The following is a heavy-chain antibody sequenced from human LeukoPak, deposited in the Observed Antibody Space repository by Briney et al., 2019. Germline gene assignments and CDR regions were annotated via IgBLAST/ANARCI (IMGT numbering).Heavy chain of an antibody. V-gene: IGHV3-21*01. J-gene: IGHJ4*02. D-gene: IGHD5-12*01. CDR2: ISSSSSYI. CDR3: ASGDSGYDSSFDY. Sequence: NSGGSLRLSCAASGFTFSSYSMNWVRQAPGKGLEWVSSISSSSSYIYYADSVKGRFTISRDNAKNSLYLQMNSLRAEDTAVYYCASGDSGYDSSFDYWGQGTLVTVSS. CDR1: GFTFSSYS.